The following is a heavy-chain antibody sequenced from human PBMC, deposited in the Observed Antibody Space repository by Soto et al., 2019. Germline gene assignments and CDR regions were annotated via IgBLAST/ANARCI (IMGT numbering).Heavy chain of an antibody. D-gene: IGHD6-19*01. CDR3: AGDSGWGVAGRNDRGY. Sequence: QVQLVQSGAEVKKPGASVKVSCKASGYTFTSYDINWVRQATGQRLEWMGWMNPNSGNTGYAQKCQGRVTMTRNTSISTAYMELSSLRSDDTSWYYCAGDSGWGVAGRNDRGYWGQGTLVTVSS. CDR2: MNPNSGNT. J-gene: IGHJ4*02. V-gene: IGHV1-8*01. CDR1: GYTFTSYD.